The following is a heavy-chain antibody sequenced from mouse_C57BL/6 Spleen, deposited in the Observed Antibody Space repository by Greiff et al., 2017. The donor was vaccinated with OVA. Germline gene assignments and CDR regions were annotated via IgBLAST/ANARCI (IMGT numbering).Heavy chain of an antibody. D-gene: IGHD4-1*01. V-gene: IGHV3-6*01. Sequence: ESGPGLVKPSQSLSLTCSVTGYSITSGYYWNWIRQFPGNKLEWMGYISYDGSNNYNPSLKNRISITRDTSKNQFFLKLNSVTTEDTATYYCATGHWYFDVWGTGTTVTVSS. J-gene: IGHJ1*03. CDR3: ATGHWYFDV. CDR1: GYSITSGYY. CDR2: ISYDGSN.